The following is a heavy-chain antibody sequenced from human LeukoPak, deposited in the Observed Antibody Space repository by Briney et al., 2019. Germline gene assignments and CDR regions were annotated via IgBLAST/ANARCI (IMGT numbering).Heavy chain of an antibody. V-gene: IGHV3-21*01. J-gene: IGHJ4*02. Sequence: PGGSLRLSCATSGFTFSNAWMNWVRQAPGKGLEWVSSISSSSSYIYYADSVKGRFTISRDNAKNSLYLQMNSLRAEDTAVYYCVRGAGTRGDYWGQGTLVTVSS. D-gene: IGHD3-10*01. CDR3: VRGAGTRGDY. CDR2: ISSSSSYI. CDR1: GFTFSNAW.